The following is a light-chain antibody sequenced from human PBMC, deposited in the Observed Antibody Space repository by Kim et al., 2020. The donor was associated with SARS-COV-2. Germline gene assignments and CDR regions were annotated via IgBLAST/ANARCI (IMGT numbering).Light chain of an antibody. V-gene: IGLV2-14*03. CDR1: TSDIGTYNY. J-gene: IGLJ2*01. CDR2: DVN. CDR3: SSYAGSSVPVV. Sequence: QSALTQPASVSGSPGQSITISCTGTTSDIGTYNYVSWYQQHPGKAPKLMIYDVNKRPSGVSSRFSGSKSGNTASLTISGLQAEDEADYYCSSYAGSSVPVVFGGGTQLTVL.